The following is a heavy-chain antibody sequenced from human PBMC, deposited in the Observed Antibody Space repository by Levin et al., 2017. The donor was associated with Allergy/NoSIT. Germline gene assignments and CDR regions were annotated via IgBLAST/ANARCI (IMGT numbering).Heavy chain of an antibody. CDR3: AYASGTKFWEFFQH. V-gene: IGHV2-5*02. CDR2: IYWDDDK. D-gene: IGHD3-10*01. CDR1: GFSLNTSGVA. J-gene: IGHJ1*01. Sequence: SGPTLVKPTQTLTLTCTFSGFSLNTSGVAVGWIRQPPGKALEWLALIYWDDDKRYSPSLKSRVTITKDTSKNQVVLTVPNMDPVDTATYYCAYASGTKFWEFFQHWGQGTLVTVSS.